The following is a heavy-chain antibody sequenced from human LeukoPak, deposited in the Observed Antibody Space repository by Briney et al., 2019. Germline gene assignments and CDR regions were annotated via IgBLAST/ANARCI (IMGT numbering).Heavy chain of an antibody. J-gene: IGHJ4*02. Sequence: PSETLSLTCTVSGGSISSYYWSWIRQSPGKGLEWIGYIYYSESTYYKPSLKSRVTISVDTSKNQFSLKLSSVTAADTAVYYCAMTGEQQLVKEPVDYWGQGTLVTVSS. CDR3: AMTGEQQLVKEPVDY. CDR1: GGSISSYY. CDR2: IYYSEST. V-gene: IGHV4-59*08. D-gene: IGHD6-13*01.